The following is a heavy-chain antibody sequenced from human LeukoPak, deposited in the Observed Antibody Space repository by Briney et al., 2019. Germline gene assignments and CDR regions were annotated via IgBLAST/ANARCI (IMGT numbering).Heavy chain of an antibody. J-gene: IGHJ6*03. CDR1: GGSISSYS. V-gene: IGHV4-4*09. CDR3: ARKNSGYDGRYYYYYMDV. Sequence: SETLSLTCTVSGGSISSYSWSWIRQPPGKGLEWIGYIYTSGSTNYNPSLKSRVTISVDTSKNQFSLKLSSVTAADTAVYYCARKNSGYDGRYYYYYMDVWGKGTTVTVSS. CDR2: IYTSGST. D-gene: IGHD5-12*01.